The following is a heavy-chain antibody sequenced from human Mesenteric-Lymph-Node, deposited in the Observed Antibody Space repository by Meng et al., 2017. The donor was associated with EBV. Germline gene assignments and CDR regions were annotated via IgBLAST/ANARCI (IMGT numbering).Heavy chain of an antibody. CDR1: GGSISSTSYY. J-gene: IGHJ4*02. CDR3: ARGTVAGTHLDY. D-gene: IGHD6-19*01. V-gene: IGHV4-39*07. CDR2: IYHSGST. Sequence: LQLQESGPGLVKPSETLSLTCTVSGGSISSTSYYWGWIRQPPGKGLEWIGEIYHSGSTNYNPSLKSRVTISVDKSKNQFSLKLSSVTAADTAVYYCARGTVAGTHLDYWAQGTLVTVSS.